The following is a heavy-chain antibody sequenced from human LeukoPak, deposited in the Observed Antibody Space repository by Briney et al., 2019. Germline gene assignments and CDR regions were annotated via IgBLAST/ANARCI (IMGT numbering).Heavy chain of an antibody. CDR1: GFMFSSYA. J-gene: IGHJ3*02. V-gene: IGHV3-7*03. Sequence: GGSLRLSCAASGFMFSSYAMHWVRQAPGKGLEWVANIKQDGSEKYYVDSVKGRFTISRDNAKNSLYLQMNSLRAEDTAVYYCIGVIPHLGAFDIWGQGTMVTVSS. CDR3: IGVIPHLGAFDI. CDR2: IKQDGSEK. D-gene: IGHD3-22*01.